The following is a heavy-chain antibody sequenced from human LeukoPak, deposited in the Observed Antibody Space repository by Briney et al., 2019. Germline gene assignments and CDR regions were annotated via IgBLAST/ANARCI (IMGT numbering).Heavy chain of an antibody. D-gene: IGHD3-10*01. CDR2: ISGSGGST. J-gene: IGHJ4*02. V-gene: IGHV3-23*01. CDR1: GFTFSSYA. Sequence: PGGSLRLSCAASGFTFSSYAMSWVRQAPGKGLEWVSAISGSGGSTYYADSVKGRFTIPRDNSKNTLYLQMNSLRAEDTAVYYCAKDAHYYGSGSYGYWGQGTLVTVSS. CDR3: AKDAHYYGSGSYGY.